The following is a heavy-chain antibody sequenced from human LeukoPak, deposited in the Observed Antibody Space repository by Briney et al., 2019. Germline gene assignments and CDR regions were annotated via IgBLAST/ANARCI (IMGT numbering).Heavy chain of an antibody. CDR2: ISPDGSEK. Sequence: PGGSLRLSCAASGFTFTDSYMNWVRQSPGKGLDWVATISPDGSEKDYVDSLKGRFTISRDNSKSTLYLQMNSLRAEDTALYYCARHYYYSSGNYLDHWGQGTLVTVSS. V-gene: IGHV3-7*05. D-gene: IGHD3-10*01. CDR1: GFTFTDSY. CDR3: ARHYYYSSGNYLDH. J-gene: IGHJ4*02.